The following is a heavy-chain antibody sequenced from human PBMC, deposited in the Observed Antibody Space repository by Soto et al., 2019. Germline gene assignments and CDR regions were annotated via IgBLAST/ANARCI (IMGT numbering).Heavy chain of an antibody. CDR1: GYTFTSYG. CDR3: ARDPGRLNYYGSGSPFDYFDY. CDR2: ISAYNGNT. J-gene: IGHJ4*02. D-gene: IGHD3-10*01. V-gene: IGHV1-18*01. Sequence: ASVKVSCKASGYTFTSYGISWVRQAPGQGLEWMGWISAYNGNTNYAQKLQGRVTMTTDTSTSTAYMELRSLRSDDTAVYYCARDPGRLNYYGSGSPFDYFDYWGQGTLVTV.